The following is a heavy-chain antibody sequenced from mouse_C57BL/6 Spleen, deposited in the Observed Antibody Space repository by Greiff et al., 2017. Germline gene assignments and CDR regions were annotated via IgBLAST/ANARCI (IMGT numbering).Heavy chain of an antibody. Sequence: HVQLQQSGAELVRPGSSVKLSCKASGYTFTSYWMHWVKQRPIQGLEWIGNIDPSDSETHYNQKFKDKATLTVDKSSSTAYMQLSSLTSEDSAVYYCARPRPEGNYYAMDYWGQGTSVTVSS. CDR3: ARPRPEGNYYAMDY. J-gene: IGHJ4*01. CDR1: GYTFTSYW. CDR2: IDPSDSET. V-gene: IGHV1-52*01.